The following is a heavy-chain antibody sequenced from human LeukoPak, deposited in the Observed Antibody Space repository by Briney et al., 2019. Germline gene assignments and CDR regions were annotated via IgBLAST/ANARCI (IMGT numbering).Heavy chain of an antibody. CDR3: ATSYSSGWSYYFDY. CDR2: INHSGST. J-gene: IGHJ4*02. D-gene: IGHD6-19*01. CDR1: GGSFSGYY. Sequence: PSETLSLTCAVYGGSFSGYYWSWIRQPPGKGLEWIGEINHSGSTNYNPSLKSRATISVDTSKNQFSLKLSSVTAADTAVYYCATSYSSGWSYYFDYWGQGTLVTVSS. V-gene: IGHV4-34*01.